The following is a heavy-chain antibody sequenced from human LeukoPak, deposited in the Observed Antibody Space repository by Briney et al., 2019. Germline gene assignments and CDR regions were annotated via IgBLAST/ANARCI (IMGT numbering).Heavy chain of an antibody. J-gene: IGHJ6*02. V-gene: IGHV3-9*01. D-gene: IGHD2-21*02. Sequence: GRPLRLSCAASGFTFDDYAMHWVRQAPGKGLEWVSGISWNSGSIGYADSVKGRFTISRDNAKNSLYLQMNSLRAEDTALYYCAKQKELVTAIPGYYYGMDVWGQGTTVTVSS. CDR2: ISWNSGSI. CDR1: GFTFDDYA. CDR3: AKQKELVTAIPGYYYGMDV.